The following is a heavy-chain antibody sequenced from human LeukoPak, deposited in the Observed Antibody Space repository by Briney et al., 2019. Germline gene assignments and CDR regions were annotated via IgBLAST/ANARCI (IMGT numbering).Heavy chain of an antibody. CDR1: GFTFSSYG. V-gene: IGHV3-30*18. CDR2: ISYDGSNK. Sequence: PGGSLRLSCAASGFTFSSYGVYWVRQAPGKGLEWVAVISYDGSNKYYAESVKGRFTISRDNSKNTLYLQMNSLRAEDTAVYYCAKDRSGYFEYFQHWGQGTLVTVSS. J-gene: IGHJ1*01. CDR3: AKDRSGYFEYFQH. D-gene: IGHD3-22*01.